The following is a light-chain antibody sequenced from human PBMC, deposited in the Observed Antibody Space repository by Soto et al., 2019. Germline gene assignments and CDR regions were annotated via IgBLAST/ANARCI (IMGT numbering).Light chain of an antibody. CDR1: QSVSSNH. V-gene: IGKV3-20*01. Sequence: EIVLTQSPGTLSLSPGERATLSCRASQSVSSNHLAWYQQKTGQTPRLLIYIASNSAPGIQDRFSGSGSGTHFTLTISRVEPEDFAVYYCQQYDSSPWTFGQGTKVEIK. J-gene: IGKJ1*01. CDR2: IAS. CDR3: QQYDSSPWT.